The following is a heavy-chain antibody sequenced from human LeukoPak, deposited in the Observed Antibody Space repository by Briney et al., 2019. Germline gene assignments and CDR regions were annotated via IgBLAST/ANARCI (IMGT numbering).Heavy chain of an antibody. V-gene: IGHV1-69*05. J-gene: IGHJ4*02. CDR3: ASHRVAAPPKFDY. Sequence: ASVKVSCKASGGTFSSYAISWVRQAPGQGLEWMGRIIPIFGTANYAQKFQGRVTITTDESTSTAYMDLGSLRSEDTAVYYCASHRVAAPPKFDYWGQGTLVTVSS. CDR2: IIPIFGTA. CDR1: GGTFSSYA. D-gene: IGHD2-15*01.